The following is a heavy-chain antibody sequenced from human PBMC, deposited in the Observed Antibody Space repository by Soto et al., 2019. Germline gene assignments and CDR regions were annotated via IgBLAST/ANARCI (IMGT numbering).Heavy chain of an antibody. CDR2: IKSKTDGGTT. CDR1: GFTFSNAW. Sequence: GGSLRLSCAASGFTFSNAWMRWVRQAPGKGLEWVGRIKSKTDGGTTDYAAPVKGRFTISRDDSKNTLYLQMNSLKTEDTAVYYSPTADITILWWGAFDICGQGTMGTVSS. J-gene: IGHJ3*02. V-gene: IGHV3-15*01. D-gene: IGHD3-9*01. CDR3: PTADITILWWGAFDI.